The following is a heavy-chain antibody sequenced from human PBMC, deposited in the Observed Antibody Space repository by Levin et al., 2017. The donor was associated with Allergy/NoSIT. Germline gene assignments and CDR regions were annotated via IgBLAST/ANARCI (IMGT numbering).Heavy chain of an antibody. V-gene: IGHV3-13*01. CDR3: ARAGIVRATVNAFDI. D-gene: IGHD1-26*01. J-gene: IGHJ3*02. CDR2: IGTTGDT. Sequence: GGSLRLSCAASGFTFSRYDMHWVRQPTGKRLEWVSAIGTTGDTYYPGSVKGRFTISRENAKNSLYLQMNSLTAGDTAVYYCARAGIVRATVNAFDIWGRGTLVTVSS. CDR1: GFTFSRYD.